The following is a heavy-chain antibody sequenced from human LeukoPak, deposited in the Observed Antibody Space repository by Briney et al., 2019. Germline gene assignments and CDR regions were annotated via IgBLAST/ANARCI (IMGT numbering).Heavy chain of an antibody. D-gene: IGHD2-2*01. J-gene: IGHJ4*02. CDR3: ARVSRIVVVPAASYYFDY. V-gene: IGHV4-59*10. CDR1: GGSFSGYY. Sequence: SETLSLTCAVYGGSFSGYYWSWIRQPAGKGLEWIGRIYTSGSTNYNPSLKSRVTMSVDTSKNQFSLRLSSVTAADTAVYYCARVSRIVVVPAASYYFDYWGQGTLVTVSS. CDR2: IYTSGST.